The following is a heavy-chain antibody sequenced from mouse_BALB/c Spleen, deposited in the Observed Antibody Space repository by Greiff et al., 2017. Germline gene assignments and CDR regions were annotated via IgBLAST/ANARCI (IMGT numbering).Heavy chain of an antibody. CDR1: GYSFTSYW. CDR3: ARSTNGNYGY. Sequence: QVQPKESGPQLVRPGASVKISCKASGYSFTSYWMHWVKQRPGQGLEWIGMIDPSDSETRLNQKFKDKATLTVDKSSSTAYMQLSSPTSEDSAVYYCARSTNGNYGYWGQGTTLTVSS. J-gene: IGHJ2*01. V-gene: IGHV1S126*01. D-gene: IGHD2-1*01. CDR2: IDPSDSET.